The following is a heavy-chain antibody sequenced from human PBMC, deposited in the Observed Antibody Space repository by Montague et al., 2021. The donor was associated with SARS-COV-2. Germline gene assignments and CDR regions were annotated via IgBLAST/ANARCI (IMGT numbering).Heavy chain of an antibody. CDR3: ARLSSDIGGYFWFDP. CDR2: INHSGSA. V-gene: IGHV4-34*01. D-gene: IGHD1-26*01. CDR1: GGSFNDYY. Sequence: SETLSLTCAVYGGSFNDYYWSWIRQAPGKGLEWIGEINHSGSAKYNPYNPSLRSRVTMSVDKSKNQFSLNLHSVTAADTAVYYCARLSSDIGGYFWFDPWGQGTLVSVSS. J-gene: IGHJ5*02.